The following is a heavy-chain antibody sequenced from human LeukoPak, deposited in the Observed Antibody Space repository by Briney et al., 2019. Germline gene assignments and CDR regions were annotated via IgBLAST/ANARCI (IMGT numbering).Heavy chain of an antibody. CDR3: ASLGRYDAFDI. Sequence: SETLSLTCAASGGSISSSNWWSWVRQPPGKGLEWIGEIYHSGSTNYNPSLKSRVTISVDKSKNQFSLKLSSGTAADTAVYYCASLGRYDAFDIWGQGTMVTVSS. J-gene: IGHJ3*02. CDR2: IYHSGST. V-gene: IGHV4-4*02. D-gene: IGHD4-17*01. CDR1: GGSISSSNW.